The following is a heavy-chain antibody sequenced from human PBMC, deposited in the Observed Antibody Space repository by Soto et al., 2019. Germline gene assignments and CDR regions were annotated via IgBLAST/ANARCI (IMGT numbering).Heavy chain of an antibody. CDR2: IIPIFGRT. V-gene: IGHV1-46*01. CDR1: GYTFTSYY. CDR3: ARDIYSNSEYYYYYGMDV. D-gene: IGHD4-4*01. J-gene: IGHJ6*02. Sequence: ASVKVSCKASGYTFTSYYMHWVRQAPGQGLEWMGIIIPIFGRTSYAQKFQGRVTITADESTSTAYMELSSLRSEDTAVYYCARDIYSNSEYYYYYGMDVWGQGTTVTVSS.